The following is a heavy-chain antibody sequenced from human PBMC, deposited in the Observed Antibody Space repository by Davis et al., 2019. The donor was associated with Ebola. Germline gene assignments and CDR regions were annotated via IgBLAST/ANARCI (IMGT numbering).Heavy chain of an antibody. Sequence: PSETLSLTCAVYGGSFSGYYWSWIRQPPGKGLEWIGEINHSGSTNYNPSLKSRVTISVDTSKNQFSLKLSSVTAADTAVYYCARGRVVLLWFGETENWFDPWGQGTLVTVSS. D-gene: IGHD3-10*01. V-gene: IGHV4-34*01. CDR2: INHSGST. J-gene: IGHJ5*02. CDR3: ARGRVVLLWFGETENWFDP. CDR1: GGSFSGYY.